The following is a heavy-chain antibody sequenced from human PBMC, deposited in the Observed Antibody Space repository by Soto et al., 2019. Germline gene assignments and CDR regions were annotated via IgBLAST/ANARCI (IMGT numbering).Heavy chain of an antibody. CDR2: INAGNGNT. Sequence: GASVKVPSKASGYGVTSYAMQWVRQAPGQRLEWMVWINAGNGNTKYSQKFQGRVTITRDTSASTAYMELSSLRSEDTAVYYCARSIVVVTALDYWGQGTLVTVSS. D-gene: IGHD2-21*02. CDR3: ARSIVVVTALDY. J-gene: IGHJ4*02. CDR1: GYGVTSYA. V-gene: IGHV1-3*01.